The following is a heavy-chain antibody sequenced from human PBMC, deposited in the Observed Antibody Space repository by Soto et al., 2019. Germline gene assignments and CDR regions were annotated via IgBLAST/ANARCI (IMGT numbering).Heavy chain of an antibody. D-gene: IGHD6-19*01. V-gene: IGHV3-23*01. CDR1: GFTFSSYA. Sequence: GGSLRLSCAASGFTFSSYAMSWVRQAPGKGLEWVSAISGSGGSTYYADSVKGRFTTSRDNSKNTLYLQMNSLRAEDTAVYYCAKDNLRYSSGWYSQHWGQGTLVTVSS. CDR3: AKDNLRYSSGWYSQH. CDR2: ISGSGGST. J-gene: IGHJ1*01.